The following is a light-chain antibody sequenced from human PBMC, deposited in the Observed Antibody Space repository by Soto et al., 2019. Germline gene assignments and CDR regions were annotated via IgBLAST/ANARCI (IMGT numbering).Light chain of an antibody. CDR1: QSISNC. V-gene: IGKV1-39*01. Sequence: DIQMTQSPSSLSASVGDRVTITRRASQSISNCLSWFQQKPGQAPKLLIYAASSLQSGVPSRFSGSGSGTDFILTIDSLQPEDFATYYCQQTYIAPATFGQGTKVGVK. J-gene: IGKJ1*01. CDR2: AAS. CDR3: QQTYIAPAT.